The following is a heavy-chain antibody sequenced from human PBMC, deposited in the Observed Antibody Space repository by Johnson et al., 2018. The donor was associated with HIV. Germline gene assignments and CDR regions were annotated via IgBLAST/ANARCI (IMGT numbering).Heavy chain of an antibody. D-gene: IGHD3-22*01. V-gene: IGHV3-30-3*01. Sequence: QVQLVESGGGVVQPGRSLRLSCAASGFTFSSYAMHWVRQAPGKGLEWVAVISYDGSNKYYADSVKGRFIISRDNSKNTLYLQMNSLRTEDTAVYYCARIRVAVITEVGAFDIWGQGTMVTVSS. J-gene: IGHJ3*02. CDR3: ARIRVAVITEVGAFDI. CDR2: ISYDGSNK. CDR1: GFTFSSYA.